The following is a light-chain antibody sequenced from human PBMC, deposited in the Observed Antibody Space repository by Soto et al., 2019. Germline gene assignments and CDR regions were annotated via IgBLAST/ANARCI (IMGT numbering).Light chain of an antibody. V-gene: IGKV3-15*01. Sequence: EIVKTQSPGTLSVSPGERATLSCRASQSVSVNLAWYQQKPRQSSRLLIYGVSTRATGIPARFSGSESGTEFTLTIRSLQAKDFDVYYCQQYIDWTFTFGDGSKVDNK. J-gene: IGKJ3*01. CDR2: GVS. CDR3: QQYIDWTFT. CDR1: QSVSVN.